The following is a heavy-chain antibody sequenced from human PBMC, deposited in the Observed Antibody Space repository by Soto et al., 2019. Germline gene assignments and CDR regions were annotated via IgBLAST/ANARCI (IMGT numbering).Heavy chain of an antibody. J-gene: IGHJ6*02. D-gene: IGHD2-2*01. Sequence: ASVKVSCKASGYTFTSYAMHWVRQAPGQRLEWMGWINAGNGNTKYSQKFQGRVTITRDTSASTAYMELSSLRSEDTAVYYCARDQGYCSSTSCYYYYYGMDVWGQGNPGHRLL. V-gene: IGHV1-3*01. CDR1: GYTFTSYA. CDR2: INAGNGNT. CDR3: ARDQGYCSSTSCYYYYYGMDV.